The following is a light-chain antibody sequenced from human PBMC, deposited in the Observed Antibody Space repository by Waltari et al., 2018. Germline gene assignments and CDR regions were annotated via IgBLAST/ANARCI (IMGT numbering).Light chain of an antibody. CDR2: EDN. V-gene: IGLV6-57*02. CDR1: SGSIASNY. J-gene: IGLJ3*02. CDR3: QSYDSSLWV. Sequence: NFMLTQPHSVSESPGKTVTISCTGSSGSIASNYVQWYQQRPGSAPTTVIYEDNQRPSGVPDLFSGSIDSSSNSASLPISGLKTEDEADYYCQSYDSSLWVFGGGTKLTVL.